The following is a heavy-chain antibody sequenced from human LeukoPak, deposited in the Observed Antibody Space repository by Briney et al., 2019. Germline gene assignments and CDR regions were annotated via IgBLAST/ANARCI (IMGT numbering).Heavy chain of an antibody. D-gene: IGHD5-18*01. CDR3: ARGKRGFIYGSDF. J-gene: IGHJ4*02. V-gene: IGHV3-33*01. Sequence: GGSLRLSCAGSRFTFSSYAMHWVRQAPGKGLEWVALIWYDGSNKYYADSVKGRFIISRDNSKNTLSLQMNSLRVEDTALYYCARGKRGFIYGSDFWGQGTLVTVSS. CDR2: IWYDGSNK. CDR1: RFTFSSYA.